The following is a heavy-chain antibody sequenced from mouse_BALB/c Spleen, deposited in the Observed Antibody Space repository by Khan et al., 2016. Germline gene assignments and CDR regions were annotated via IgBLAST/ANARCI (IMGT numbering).Heavy chain of an antibody. CDR2: INTYSGES. V-gene: IGHV9-3-1*01. D-gene: IGHD1-1*01. CDR3: ARYRYYCGMSRYFDV. J-gene: IGHJ1*01. CDR1: GYTFTNYG. Sequence: QIQLVQSGPELKKPGKTVKISCKASGYTFTNYGMNWVKQAPGKGLKWMGWINTYSGESTYADDFKGRFAFSLETYANTAYLHINHRKNEDTATYCCARYRYYCGMSRYFDVWCAGTTVTVSS.